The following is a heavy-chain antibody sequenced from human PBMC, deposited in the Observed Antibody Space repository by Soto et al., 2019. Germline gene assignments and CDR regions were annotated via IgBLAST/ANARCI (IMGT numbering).Heavy chain of an antibody. CDR2: IYHSGST. CDR3: SSREHYYGSGSDWWFDP. V-gene: IGHV4-4*02. D-gene: IGHD3-10*01. Sequence: SETLSLTCAVSGGYISSSNWWSWVRQPPGKGLEWIGEIYHSGSTNYNPSLKSRVTISVDKSKNQFSLKLSSVTAADTAVYYCSSREHYYGSGSDWWFDPWGQGTLVTVSS. J-gene: IGHJ5*02. CDR1: GGYISSSNW.